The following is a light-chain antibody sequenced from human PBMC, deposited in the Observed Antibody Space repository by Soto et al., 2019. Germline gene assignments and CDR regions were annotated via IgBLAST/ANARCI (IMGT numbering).Light chain of an antibody. CDR2: AAS. V-gene: IGKV1-39*01. CDR1: QSISIY. J-gene: IGKJ1*01. CDR3: QQTYSTPRT. Sequence: DIQMTQSPSSLSASLGDRVTITCRASQSISIYLNWYQQKPGKAPKLMIYAASNLQSGVPSKFTGRGSGTDFTLTISSLQPEEFASYYCQQTYSTPRTFGQGTKVEIK.